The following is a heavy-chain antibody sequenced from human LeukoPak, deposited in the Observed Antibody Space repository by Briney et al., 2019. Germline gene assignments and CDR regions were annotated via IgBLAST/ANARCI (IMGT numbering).Heavy chain of an antibody. CDR1: GGSISSYY. D-gene: IGHD3-16*01. CDR2: IYYSGST. V-gene: IGHV4-59*01. Sequence: KSSETLSLTCTVSGGSISSYYWSWIRQPPGKGLEWIGYIYYSGSTNYNPSLKSRVTISVDTSKNRFSLKLSSVTAADTAVYYCARETSQKGAHYMDVWGKGTTVTISS. J-gene: IGHJ6*03. CDR3: ARETSQKGAHYMDV.